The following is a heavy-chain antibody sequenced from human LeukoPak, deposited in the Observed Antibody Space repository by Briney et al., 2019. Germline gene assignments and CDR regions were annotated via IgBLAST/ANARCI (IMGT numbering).Heavy chain of an antibody. J-gene: IGHJ4*02. Sequence: GGSLRLSCAASGFTFSSYAINWVRQAPGKGLEWVSGISGSGGSTDYADSVKGRFTISRDNSKNTLYLQMNSLRAEDTAVYYCAKSDTIFGVASYYFDYWGQGTLVTVSS. D-gene: IGHD3-3*01. CDR2: ISGSGGST. CDR3: AKSDTIFGVASYYFDY. CDR1: GFTFSSYA. V-gene: IGHV3-23*01.